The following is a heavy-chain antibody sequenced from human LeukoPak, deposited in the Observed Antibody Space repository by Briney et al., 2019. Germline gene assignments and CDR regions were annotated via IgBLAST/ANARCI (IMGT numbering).Heavy chain of an antibody. V-gene: IGHV4-4*07. CDR3: ARLRAATGEAHFDY. Sequence: SETLSLTCTVSGGSISSYYWSWMRQPAGKGLEWIGRIYSSGSTNYNPSLKSRVTISVDTSKNQFSLKLTSVTAADTAVFYCARLRAATGEAHFDYWGQGTLVTVSS. CDR1: GGSISSYY. CDR2: IYSSGST. D-gene: IGHD6-13*01. J-gene: IGHJ4*02.